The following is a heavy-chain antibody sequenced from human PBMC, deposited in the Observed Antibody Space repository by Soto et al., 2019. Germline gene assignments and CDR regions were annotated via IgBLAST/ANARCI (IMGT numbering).Heavy chain of an antibody. V-gene: IGHV4-30-2*01. J-gene: IGHJ6*02. CDR3: ARVPYSNYGDYYGMDV. CDR1: GGSISSGGYS. CDR2: IYHSGST. D-gene: IGHD4-4*01. Sequence: SETLSLTCAVSGGSISSGGYSWSWIRQPPGKGLEWIGYIYHSGSTYYNPSLKSRVTISVDRSKNQFSLKLSSVTAADTAVYYCARVPYSNYGDYYGMDVWAKGPRSPSP.